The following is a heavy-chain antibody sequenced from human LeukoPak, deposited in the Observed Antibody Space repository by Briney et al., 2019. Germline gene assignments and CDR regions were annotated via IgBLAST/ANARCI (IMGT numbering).Heavy chain of an antibody. D-gene: IGHD3-22*01. CDR3: ARDRHYYDSSGYHD. Sequence: ASVKVSCKASGGTLSSYAISWVRQAPGQGLEWMGRIIPILGIANYAQKFQGRVTITADKSTSTAYMELSSLRSEDTAVYYCARDRHYYDSSGYHDWGQGTLVTVSS. CDR1: GGTLSSYA. CDR2: IIPILGIA. J-gene: IGHJ4*02. V-gene: IGHV1-69*04.